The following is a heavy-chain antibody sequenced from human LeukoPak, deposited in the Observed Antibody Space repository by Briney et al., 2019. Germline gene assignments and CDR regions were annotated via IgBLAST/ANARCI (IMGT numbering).Heavy chain of an antibody. D-gene: IGHD4-17*01. Sequence: SGPTLVNPTQTLTLTCTFSGFSLSTSGMCVSWIRQPPGRALEWLARIDWDDDKYYSTSLKTRLTISKDTSKNQVVLTMTNMDPVDTATYYCARTRTVTTNLINDYWGQGTLVTVSS. CDR3: ARTRTVTTNLINDY. CDR2: IDWDDDK. J-gene: IGHJ4*02. CDR1: GFSLSTSGMC. V-gene: IGHV2-70*11.